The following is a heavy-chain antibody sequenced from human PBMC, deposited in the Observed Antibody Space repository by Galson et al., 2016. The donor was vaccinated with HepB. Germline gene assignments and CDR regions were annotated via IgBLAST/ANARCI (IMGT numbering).Heavy chain of an antibody. D-gene: IGHD1/OR15-1a*01. V-gene: IGHV6-1*01. CDR2: TYYRSKWYN. CDR1: GDSVSSNSAA. Sequence: CAISGDSVSSNSAAWNWIRQSPSRGLEWLGRTYYRSKWYNDYAVSAKSRIIVNPDTSKNQFSLQLNSVTPEDTAVYYCVEQRKGAPYGMDVWGQGTTVTVSS. J-gene: IGHJ6*02. CDR3: VEQRKGAPYGMDV.